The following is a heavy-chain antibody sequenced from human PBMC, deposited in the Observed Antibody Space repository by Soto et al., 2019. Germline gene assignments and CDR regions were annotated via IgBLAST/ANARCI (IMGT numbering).Heavy chain of an antibody. CDR3: ARDRSSTSCYLYYYYGMDV. V-gene: IGHV1-18*01. CDR1: GYTSTSYG. D-gene: IGHD2-2*01. Sequence: GASVKVSCKASGYTSTSYGIGWVRQAPGQGLEWMGWISAYNGNTNYAQKLQGRVTMTTDTSTSTAYMELRSLRSDDTAVYYCARDRSSTSCYLYYYYGMDVWGQGTTVTVSS. CDR2: ISAYNGNT. J-gene: IGHJ6*02.